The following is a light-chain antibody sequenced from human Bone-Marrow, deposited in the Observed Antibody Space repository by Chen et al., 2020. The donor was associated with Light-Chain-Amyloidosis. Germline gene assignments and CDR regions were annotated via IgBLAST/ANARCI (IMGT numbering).Light chain of an antibody. V-gene: IGKV3-20*01. Sequence: EIVLTQSPGTLSLSPGEGANLSCRASQTSSSNYLTWYQQKLGQAPRHLIYGSASRATGIPDRLTVCGCGTDFTLTINRLEPEDFAMYYCQQYGTSPLTFGGGTKVEIK. CDR1: QTSSSNY. J-gene: IGKJ4*01. CDR2: GSA. CDR3: QQYGTSPLT.